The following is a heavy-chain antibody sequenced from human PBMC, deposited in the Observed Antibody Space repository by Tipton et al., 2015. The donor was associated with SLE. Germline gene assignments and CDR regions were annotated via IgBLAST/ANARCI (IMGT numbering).Heavy chain of an antibody. CDR2: IYHSESP. J-gene: IGHJ4*02. CDR3: SCRIAARRSPLIPFDY. Sequence: TLSLTCAVSGGSIISSSWWSWVRQPPGKGLEWIGDIYHSESPNYNPSLKSRVTISADTSKNQFSLKLSSVTAADTAVYYCSCRIAARRSPLIPFDYWGQGSLVTVSS. V-gene: IGHV4-4*02. D-gene: IGHD6-6*01. CDR1: GGSIISSSW.